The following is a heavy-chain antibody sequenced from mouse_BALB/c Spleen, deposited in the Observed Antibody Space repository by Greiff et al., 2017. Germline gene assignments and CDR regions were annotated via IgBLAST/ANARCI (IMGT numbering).Heavy chain of an antibody. CDR1: GFSLTGYG. J-gene: IGHJ4*01. CDR2: IWGDGST. V-gene: IGHV2-6-7*01. D-gene: IGHD2-4*01. CDR3: ARDWDYDYYAMDY. Sequence: QVQLKESGPGLVAPSQSLSITYTVSGFSLTGYGVNWVRQPPGKGLEWLGMIWGDGSTDYNSALKSRLSISKDNSKSQVFLKMNSLQTDDTARYYCARDWDYDYYAMDYWGQGTSVTVSS.